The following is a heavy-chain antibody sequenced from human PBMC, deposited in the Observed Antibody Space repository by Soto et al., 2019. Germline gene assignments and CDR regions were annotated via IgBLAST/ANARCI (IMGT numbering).Heavy chain of an antibody. CDR3: ARALRDYSDNWFDP. CDR2: INHLGSI. J-gene: IGHJ5*02. V-gene: IGHV4-34*01. CDR1: GGSLSDYF. Sequence: SETLSLTCVVAGGSLSDYFWSWIRQPPGMALERIGEINHLGSINYNPSLKSRVTISVDRSKNQFSLKLSSVTAADTAVYYCARALRDYSDNWFDPWGQGTLVTVSS. D-gene: IGHD4-4*01.